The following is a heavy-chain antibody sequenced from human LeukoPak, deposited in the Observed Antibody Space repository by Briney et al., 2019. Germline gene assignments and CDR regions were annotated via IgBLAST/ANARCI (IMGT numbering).Heavy chain of an antibody. Sequence: PSETLSLTCTVSGGSISSYYWSWIRQPPGKGLEWIGYFYYGRSTNYKPSLKSRVTISVDTSKNQSSLRLSSVTAADTAVYYCTRHEDYGPFFDFWGQGALVTVSS. CDR1: GGSISSYY. CDR2: FYYGRST. V-gene: IGHV4-59*08. CDR3: TRHEDYGPFFDF. J-gene: IGHJ4*02. D-gene: IGHD4/OR15-4a*01.